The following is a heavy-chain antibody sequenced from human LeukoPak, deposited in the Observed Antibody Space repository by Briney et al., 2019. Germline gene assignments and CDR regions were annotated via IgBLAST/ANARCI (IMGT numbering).Heavy chain of an antibody. Sequence: SETLSLTCAVYGGSFSGYYWTWIRQPPGKGLEWIGEINHSGITNYKPSLKSRVTISVDTSKNQFSLKLSSVTAADTAVYYCASGGPYYYGSGSYPHWGQGTLVTVSS. V-gene: IGHV4-34*01. D-gene: IGHD3-10*01. J-gene: IGHJ4*02. CDR1: GGSFSGYY. CDR2: INHSGIT. CDR3: ASGGPYYYGSGSYPH.